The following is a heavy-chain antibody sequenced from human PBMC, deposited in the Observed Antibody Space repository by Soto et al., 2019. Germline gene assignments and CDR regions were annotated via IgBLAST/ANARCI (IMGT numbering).Heavy chain of an antibody. V-gene: IGHV4-39*01. J-gene: IGHJ4*02. CDR3: ARHPPPLGSGYPGD. CDR2: IYDSGST. D-gene: IGHD3-22*01. Sequence: QLQLQESGPGLVKPSETLSLTCTVSGGPIRSSNYYWGWIRQPPGKGLEWIGSIYDSGSTYYNPSLKSRVTISVDTSKNQFSLKLSSVTAADTAVYYCARHPPPLGSGYPGDWGQGTLVTVSS. CDR1: GGPIRSSNYY.